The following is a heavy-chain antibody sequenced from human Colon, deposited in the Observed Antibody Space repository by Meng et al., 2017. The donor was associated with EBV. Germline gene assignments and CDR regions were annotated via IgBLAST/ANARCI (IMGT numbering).Heavy chain of an antibody. CDR1: CGSLSNSY. V-gene: IGHV4-34*01. J-gene: IGHJ4*02. D-gene: IGHD3-3*01. Sequence: VQLQYCVAVPLKPSETLPITCADYCGSLSNSYWSWIRQPPGKRLEWIGEINESGSTKYNPSLKSRVTILMDTSKNQFSLRLSSVTAADTAVYYCRNAFCSAEAGCSDQWGQGTLVTVSS. CDR2: INESGST. CDR3: RNAFCSAEAGCSDQ.